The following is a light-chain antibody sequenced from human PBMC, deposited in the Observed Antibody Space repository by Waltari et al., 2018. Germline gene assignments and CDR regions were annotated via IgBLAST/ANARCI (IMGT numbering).Light chain of an antibody. CDR2: SDH. CDR1: SSNIGSNT. J-gene: IGLJ3*02. V-gene: IGLV1-44*01. CDR3: AAWDDSLNGRV. Sequence: QTVLTQSPSASGTPGQRVTISCSGSSSNIGSNTVNWYQQLPGTAPKLLIYSDHQRPSGVPDRFSGSKSDTSASLAISGLQSEDEADYYCAAWDDSLNGRVFGGGTKLTVL.